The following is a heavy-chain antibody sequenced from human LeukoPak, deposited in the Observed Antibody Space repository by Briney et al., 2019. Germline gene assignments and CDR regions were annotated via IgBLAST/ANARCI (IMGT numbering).Heavy chain of an antibody. CDR3: ARQLRYPWYFYMDV. Sequence: PSETLSLTCTVSGGSISSYYWSWIRQPPGKGLEWIGYIYYSGSTNYNPSLKSRVTISVDTFKNQFSLDLSSVTAADAATYFCARQLRYPWYFYMDVWGKGTTVTISS. CDR1: GGSISSYY. V-gene: IGHV4-59*08. D-gene: IGHD3-9*01. J-gene: IGHJ6*03. CDR2: IYYSGST.